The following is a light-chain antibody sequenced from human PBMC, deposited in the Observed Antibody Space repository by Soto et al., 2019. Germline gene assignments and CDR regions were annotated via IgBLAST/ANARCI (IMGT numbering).Light chain of an antibody. Sequence: EIVMTQSPATLSVSPGETATLSCRASQSVSYNLAWYQQKPGQGPRLLIYGAFTRANGIPARFSGSGSGTEFTLPISSLQYEDFAVYYCQQYKNWPPLTFGGGTKVEIK. CDR1: QSVSYN. CDR3: QQYKNWPPLT. V-gene: IGKV3-15*01. CDR2: GAF. J-gene: IGKJ4*01.